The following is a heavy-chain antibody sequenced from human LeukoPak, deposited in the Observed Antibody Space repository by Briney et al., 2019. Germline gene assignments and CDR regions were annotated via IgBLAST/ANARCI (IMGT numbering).Heavy chain of an antibody. D-gene: IGHD3-16*01. CDR3: ARSNNGGESYYFYYMDV. J-gene: IGHJ6*03. Sequence: SETLSLTCTVSGGSLSSSSYYWGWIRQPPGKGLEWIGSIYYSGSTDYNPSLETRVTISVDTSKNQFSLNLRSVTAADTAVYYCARSNNGGESYYFYYMDVWGKGTTVTVSS. CDR1: GGSLSSSSYY. V-gene: IGHV4-39*07. CDR2: IYYSGST.